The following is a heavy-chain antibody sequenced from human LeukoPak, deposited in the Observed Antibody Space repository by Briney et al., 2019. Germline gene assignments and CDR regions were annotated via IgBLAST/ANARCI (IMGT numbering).Heavy chain of an antibody. D-gene: IGHD6-13*01. Sequence: GASVKVSCKASGYTFTSYGISWVRQAPGQGLEWMGWISAYNGNTNYAQKLQGRVTMTTDTSTSTAYMELRSLRSDDTAVYYCARDYSSSWYLGGNYFDYWGQGTLVTVSS. CDR1: GYTFTSYG. V-gene: IGHV1-18*01. J-gene: IGHJ4*02. CDR3: ARDYSSSWYLGGNYFDY. CDR2: ISAYNGNT.